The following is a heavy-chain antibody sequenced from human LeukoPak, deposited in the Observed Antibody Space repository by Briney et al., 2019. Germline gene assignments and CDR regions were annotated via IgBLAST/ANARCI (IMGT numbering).Heavy chain of an antibody. J-gene: IGHJ4*02. Sequence: ASVKVSCKASGGTFSSYAISWARQAPGQGLEWMGRIIPILGIANYAQKFQDRVTITADKSTSTAYMELSSLRSEDTAVYYCASLIVGAIDYWGQGTLVTVSS. CDR3: ASLIVGAIDY. CDR2: IIPILGIA. V-gene: IGHV1-69*04. CDR1: GGTFSSYA. D-gene: IGHD1-26*01.